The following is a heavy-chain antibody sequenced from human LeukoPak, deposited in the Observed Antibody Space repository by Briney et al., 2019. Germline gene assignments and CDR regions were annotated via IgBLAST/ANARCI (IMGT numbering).Heavy chain of an antibody. Sequence: SETLSLTCTVSGGSISSYYWSWIRQPAGKGLEWIGRIYTSGSTNYNPSLKSRVTMSVDTSKNQFSLKLSSVTAADTAVYYCARGQSDSSGYYDAFDIWGQGTMVTVSS. CDR1: GGSISSYY. CDR3: ARGQSDSSGYYDAFDI. V-gene: IGHV4-4*07. J-gene: IGHJ3*02. D-gene: IGHD3-22*01. CDR2: IYTSGST.